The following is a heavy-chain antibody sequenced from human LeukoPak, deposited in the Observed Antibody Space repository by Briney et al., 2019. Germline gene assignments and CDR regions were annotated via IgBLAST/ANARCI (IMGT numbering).Heavy chain of an antibody. CDR1: GASIGKSSFY. Sequence: PSETLSLTCTVSGASIGKSSFYLVWLRQSPGRGLDWIGNIFYSGETYCNPSLKSRVTISEDSSKNQFSLKLTSVTAAETAMYYCARHRAPKPVIAFDTWGLGTQVTVSS. CDR2: IFYSGET. CDR3: ARHRAPKPVIAFDT. V-gene: IGHV4-39*01. D-gene: IGHD3-10*01. J-gene: IGHJ4*02.